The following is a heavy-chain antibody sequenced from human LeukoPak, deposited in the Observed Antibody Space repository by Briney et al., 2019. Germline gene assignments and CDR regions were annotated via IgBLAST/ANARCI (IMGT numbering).Heavy chain of an antibody. D-gene: IGHD2-2*01. Sequence: SQTLSLTCAISGDSVSSNSAAWNWIRQSPSRGLEWMGRTYYRSKWYNDYAVSVKSRITINPDTSKHQFSLQLNSVTPEDTAVYYRARELPAATYNWFDPWGQGTLVTVSS. J-gene: IGHJ5*02. CDR1: GDSVSSNSAA. V-gene: IGHV6-1*01. CDR2: TYYRSKWYN. CDR3: ARELPAATYNWFDP.